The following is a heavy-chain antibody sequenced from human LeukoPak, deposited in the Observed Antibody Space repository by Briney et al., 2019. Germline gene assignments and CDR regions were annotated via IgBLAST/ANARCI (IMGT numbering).Heavy chain of an antibody. D-gene: IGHD6-19*01. CDR3: ARGYSSGWYLDY. CDR1: GYTFTGYY. Sequence: SVKVSCKASGYTFTGYYMHWVRQAPGQGLEWMGWINPNSGGTNYAQKFQGRVTMTRETSISAAYMDLSRLRSDDTAVYYCARGYSSGWYLDYWGQGTLVTVSS. V-gene: IGHV1-2*02. J-gene: IGHJ4*02. CDR2: INPNSGGT.